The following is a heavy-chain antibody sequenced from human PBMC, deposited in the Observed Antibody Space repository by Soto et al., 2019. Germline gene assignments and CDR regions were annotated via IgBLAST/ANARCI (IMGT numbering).Heavy chain of an antibody. CDR1: GFTFNIYA. CDR2: ISGSGGST. V-gene: IGHV3-23*01. D-gene: IGHD3-22*01. CDR3: AKSPTMIVVVIR. J-gene: IGHJ4*02. Sequence: GGSLRLSCAASGFTFNIYAMSWVRQAPGKGLEWVSAISGSGGSTYYADSVKGRFTISRDNSKNTLYLQMNSLRAEDTAVYYCAKSPTMIVVVIRWGQGTLVTVSS.